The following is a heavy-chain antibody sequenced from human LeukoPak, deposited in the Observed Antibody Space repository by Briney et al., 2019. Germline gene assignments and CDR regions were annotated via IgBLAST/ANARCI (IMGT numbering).Heavy chain of an antibody. CDR2: ISGSGGST. CDR3: AKDLDHYGSGSPDY. J-gene: IGHJ4*02. Sequence: GGSLRLSCAASGFTFSSYAMSWVRQAPGKGLEWVSAISGSGGSTYYADSVKGRFTISRDNSKNTLYLQMNSLRAEDTAVYYCAKDLDHYGSGSPDYWGQGTLVTVSS. CDR1: GFTFSSYA. D-gene: IGHD3-10*01. V-gene: IGHV3-23*01.